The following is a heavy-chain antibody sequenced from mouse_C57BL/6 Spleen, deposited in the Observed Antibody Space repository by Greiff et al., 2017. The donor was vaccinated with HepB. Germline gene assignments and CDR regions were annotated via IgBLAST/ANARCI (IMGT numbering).Heavy chain of an antibody. D-gene: IGHD2-4*01. CDR3: ARYDDYDGVAY. V-gene: IGHV1-59*01. CDR2: IDPSDSYT. Sequence: QVQLKQPGAELVRPGTSVKLSCKASGYTFTSYWMHWVKQRPGQGLEWIGVIDPSDSYTNYNQKFKGKATLTVDTSSSTAYMQLSSLTSEDSAVYYCARYDDYDGVAYWGQGTLVTVSA. CDR1: GYTFTSYW. J-gene: IGHJ3*01.